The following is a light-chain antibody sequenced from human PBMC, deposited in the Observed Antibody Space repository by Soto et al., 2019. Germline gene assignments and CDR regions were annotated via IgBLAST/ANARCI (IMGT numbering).Light chain of an antibody. CDR2: DVS. J-gene: IGLJ2*01. Sequence: QSALTQPRSVSGSPGQSVTISCTGTSSYVGGYNYVSWYQQHPGKAPKLMIYDVSKRPSGVPDRFSGSKSGTTASLTISGLQAEDEAHYYCSSYTDRTTLVVFGGGTKLTVL. CDR1: SSYVGGYNY. V-gene: IGLV2-11*01. CDR3: SSYTDRTTLVV.